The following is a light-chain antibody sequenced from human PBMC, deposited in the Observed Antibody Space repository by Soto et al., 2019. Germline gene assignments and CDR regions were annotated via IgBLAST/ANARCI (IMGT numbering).Light chain of an antibody. Sequence: QSALTQPASVSGSPGQSITISCTGSTSDIHNYDYVSWYQQLPGKAPKLLIYEVTNRPSGVTNRFSGSKSGNTASLTISGLQTEDEADYYCSSYTTTTTRVVFGRGTKLTVL. CDR1: TSDIHNYDY. CDR3: SSYTTTTTRVV. V-gene: IGLV2-14*03. J-gene: IGLJ2*01. CDR2: EVT.